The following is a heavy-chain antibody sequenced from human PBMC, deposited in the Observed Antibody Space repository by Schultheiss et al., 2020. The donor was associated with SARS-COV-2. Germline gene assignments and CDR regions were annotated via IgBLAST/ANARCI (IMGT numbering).Heavy chain of an antibody. D-gene: IGHD2-2*01. CDR2: INPNSGGT. J-gene: IGHJ4*02. Sequence: ASVKVSCKASGYTFSSYGIIWVRQAPGQGLEWMGWINPNSGGTNYAQKFQGRVTITADKSTSTAYMELRSLRSDDTAVYYCARDRVPCSTSCWGQDYWGQGTLVTVSS. CDR1: GYTFSSYG. CDR3: ARDRVPCSTSCWGQDY. V-gene: IGHV1-18*01.